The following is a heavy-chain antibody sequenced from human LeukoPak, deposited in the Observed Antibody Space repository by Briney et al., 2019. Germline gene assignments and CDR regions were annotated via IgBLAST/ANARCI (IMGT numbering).Heavy chain of an antibody. CDR3: AGPAATRKAGINFDY. CDR2: INPNSGGT. V-gene: IGHV1-2*06. CDR1: GYTFTGYY. D-gene: IGHD2-15*01. J-gene: IGHJ4*02. Sequence: ASVKVSCKASGYTFTGYYIHWVRQAPGQGLEWMGRINPNSGGTNYAQKFQGRVTMTRDTSISTAYMELSSLRSDDTAVYYCAGPAATRKAGINFDYWGQGTLVTVSS.